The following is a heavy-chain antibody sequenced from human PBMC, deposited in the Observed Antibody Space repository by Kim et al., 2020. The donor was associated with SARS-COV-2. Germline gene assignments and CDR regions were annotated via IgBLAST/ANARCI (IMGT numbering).Heavy chain of an antibody. CDR1: GGSISSSSYY. V-gene: IGHV4-39*01. CDR3: VRYYGSGSYLPDY. D-gene: IGHD3-10*01. CDR2: IYYSGGT. Sequence: SETLSLTCTVSGGSISSSSYYWGWIRQPPGKGLEWIGSIYYSGGTYYNPSLKSRVTISVDTSKNQFSLKLSSVTAADTAVYYCVRYYGSGSYLPDYWGQGTLVTVSS. J-gene: IGHJ4*02.